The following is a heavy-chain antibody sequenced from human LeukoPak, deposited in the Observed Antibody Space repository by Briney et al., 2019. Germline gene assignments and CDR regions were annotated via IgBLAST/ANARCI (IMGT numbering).Heavy chain of an antibody. J-gene: IGHJ5*02. CDR3: AKYYYGSGTSRWFDP. V-gene: IGHV3-23*01. CDR2: ISGSADNA. CDR1: EFTFSSYA. Sequence: PGGSLRLSCAASEFTFSSYAMTWVRQAPGKWLEWVSSISGSADNAYYADSVKGRFTISRDNFKNTLFLQMNSLRAEDTAVYYCAKYYYGSGTSRWFDPWGQGTLVTVSS. D-gene: IGHD3-10*01.